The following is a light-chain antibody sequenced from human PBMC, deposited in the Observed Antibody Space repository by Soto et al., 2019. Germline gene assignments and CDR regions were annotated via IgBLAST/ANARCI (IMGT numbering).Light chain of an antibody. CDR3: QQYNSYILT. Sequence: DIQMTQSPSTLSASVGDRVTITCRASQSISSWLAWYQQKPGKAPKLLIYDSSILESGVPSRFSGSGSGTEFTLTISSLQPDDFATYYCQQYNSYILTFGGGTKVEIK. V-gene: IGKV1-5*01. CDR2: DSS. CDR1: QSISSW. J-gene: IGKJ4*01.